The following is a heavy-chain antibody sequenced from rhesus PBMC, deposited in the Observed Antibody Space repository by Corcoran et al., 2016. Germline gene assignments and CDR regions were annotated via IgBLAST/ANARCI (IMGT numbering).Heavy chain of an antibody. CDR1: GGSISSSY. V-gene: IGHV4-169*02. Sequence: QLQLQESGPGLVKPSETLSLTCAVSGGSISSSYWSWIRQAPGKRLEWTGFLYGSGSSTNYIPSLKIRGALAGDTSTNQLSLKLSSVTAADTAVYYCARDEPNSLDVWGRGVLVTVSS. CDR2: LYGSGSST. J-gene: IGHJ5-2*02. CDR3: ARDEPNSLDV.